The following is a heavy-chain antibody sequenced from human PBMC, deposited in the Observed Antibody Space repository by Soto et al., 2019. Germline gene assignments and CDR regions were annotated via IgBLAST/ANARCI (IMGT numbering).Heavy chain of an antibody. CDR3: ARAPKVSGSSQTRPDF. CDR1: SGSFSGYY. D-gene: IGHD6-6*01. J-gene: IGHJ4*02. Sequence: ASETLSLTCSIYSGSFSGYYWSWIRQPPGKGLEWIGEISQSGNTNYSPSLKSRVSISIDTSKKQFSLNLASVSAADTAVYYCARAPKVSGSSQTRPDFWGQGTLVTVSS. CDR2: ISQSGNT. V-gene: IGHV4-34*01.